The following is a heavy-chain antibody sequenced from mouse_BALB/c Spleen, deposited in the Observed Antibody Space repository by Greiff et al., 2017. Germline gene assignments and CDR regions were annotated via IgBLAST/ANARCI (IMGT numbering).Heavy chain of an antibody. CDR1: GFTFSSYT. V-gene: IGHV5-9*03. J-gene: IGHJ4*01. CDR2: ISSGGGNT. CDR3: AREVNTSVVAPKYYAMDY. Sequence: DVMLVESGGGLVKPGGSLKLSCAASGFTFSSYTMSWVRQTPEKRLEWVATISSGGGNTYYPDSVKGRFTISRDNAKNSLYLQMSSLRSEDTALYYCAREVNTSVVAPKYYAMDYWGQGTSVTVSS. D-gene: IGHD1-1*01.